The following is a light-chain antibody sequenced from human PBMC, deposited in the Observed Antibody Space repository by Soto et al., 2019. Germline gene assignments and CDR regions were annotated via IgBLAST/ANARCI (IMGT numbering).Light chain of an antibody. CDR3: CSYAGTYTDV. Sequence: QSALTQPRSVSGSPGQSVTISCPGTSSDVGAYNYVSWYQQHPGKAPKLMIFDVTKRPSGVPDRFSGSKSGNTASLTISGLQAEDEADYFCCSYAGTYTDVFGTGTKLTVL. J-gene: IGLJ1*01. CDR2: DVT. CDR1: SSDVGAYNY. V-gene: IGLV2-11*01.